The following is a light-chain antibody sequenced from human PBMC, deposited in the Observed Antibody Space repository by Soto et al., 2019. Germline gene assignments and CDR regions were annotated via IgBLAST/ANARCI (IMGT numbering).Light chain of an antibody. Sequence: DIQMTQSPSTLSASVGDRVTITCRASQSISSWLAWYQQKPGKAPKLLIYRASRLGNGVPSRFRGSGTGTEFTITISSLQPDDFASYYCQKYVSSVYTFGQGTKLEIK. V-gene: IGKV1-5*03. CDR1: QSISSW. CDR3: QKYVSSVYT. J-gene: IGKJ2*01. CDR2: RAS.